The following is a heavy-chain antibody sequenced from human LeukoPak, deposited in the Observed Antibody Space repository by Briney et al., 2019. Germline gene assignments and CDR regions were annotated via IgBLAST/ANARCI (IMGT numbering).Heavy chain of an antibody. D-gene: IGHD3-10*01. CDR2: ISNDGTKK. V-gene: IGHV3-30*04. J-gene: IGHJ3*02. CDR1: GFIFNNYA. Sequence: GRSLRLSCAASGFIFNNYAMHWVRQAPGKGLEWVAVISNDGTKKNYADSVKGRCIISRDNSKNMLYLEMNSLRAEDTAVYYCARENTMGRGFPRGFDIWGQGTMVTVSS. CDR3: ARENTMGRGFPRGFDI.